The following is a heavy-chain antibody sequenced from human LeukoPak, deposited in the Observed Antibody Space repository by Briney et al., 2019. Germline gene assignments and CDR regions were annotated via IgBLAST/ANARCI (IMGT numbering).Heavy chain of an antibody. CDR3: SRYIAAAGTAY. CDR2: IKSKTDGGTT. CDR1: GFTFRNAW. V-gene: IGHV3-15*01. Sequence: GGSLRHSCAASGFTFRNAWMSWVRQAPGKGLEWVGHIKSKTDGGTTDYAAPVKGRFTISRDDSKNTLFLQMNSLKTEDTAVYYCSRYIAAAGTAYWGQGALVTVSS. J-gene: IGHJ4*02. D-gene: IGHD6-13*01.